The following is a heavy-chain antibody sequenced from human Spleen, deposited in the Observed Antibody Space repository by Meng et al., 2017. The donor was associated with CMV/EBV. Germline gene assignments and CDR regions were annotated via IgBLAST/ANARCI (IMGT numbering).Heavy chain of an antibody. CDR2: IGGSGGST. CDR3: AKGISSSSEIFDY. J-gene: IGHJ4*02. CDR1: GFTFGDYT. D-gene: IGHD6-6*01. V-gene: IGHV3-23*01. Sequence: GGSLRLSCTVSGFTFGDYTMTWVRQAPGKGLEWVSAIGGSGGSTYYADSVKGRFTISRDNSKNTPYLQMNSLRAEDTAVYYCAKGISSSSEIFDYWGQGTLVTVSS.